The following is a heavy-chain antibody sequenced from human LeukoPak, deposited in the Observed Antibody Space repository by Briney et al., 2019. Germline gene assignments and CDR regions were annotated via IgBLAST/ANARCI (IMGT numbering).Heavy chain of an antibody. Sequence: GASVNVSCKASGYTFTSYYMHWVRQAPGQGLEWMGIINPSGCSTSYAQKFQRRVTMTRDTSTSTVYMELSSLRSEDTAVYYCARDLPHCSGGSCYASYYFDYWGQGTLVTVSS. D-gene: IGHD2-15*01. CDR3: ARDLPHCSGGSCYASYYFDY. V-gene: IGHV1-46*01. CDR2: INPSGCST. J-gene: IGHJ4*02. CDR1: GYTFTSYY.